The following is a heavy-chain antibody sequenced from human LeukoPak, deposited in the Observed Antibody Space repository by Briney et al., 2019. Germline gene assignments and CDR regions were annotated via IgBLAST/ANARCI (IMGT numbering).Heavy chain of an antibody. CDR1: GGSLSSYY. CDR3: ARSGTKTNGFDY. CDR2: IYYSGST. D-gene: IGHD2-8*01. J-gene: IGHJ4*02. Sequence: SKTLSLTCTVSGGSLSSYYWSWIRQPPGKGLEWIGYIYYSGSTNYSPSLQSRVTISVDTSRNQFSLRLSSVTAADTAMYYCARSGTKTNGFDYWGQGTLVTVSS. V-gene: IGHV4-59*01.